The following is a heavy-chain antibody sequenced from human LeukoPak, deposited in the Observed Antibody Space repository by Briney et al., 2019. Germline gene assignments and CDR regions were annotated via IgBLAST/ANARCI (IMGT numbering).Heavy chain of an antibody. CDR3: AKGPGSIAARSYFDY. Sequence: PGGSLRLSCTASGFTFSIYAMSWVRQAPGKRLEWVSAISGSDAGTYYADSVKGRFTISRDNSRNTLYLQMNSLRAEDTAVYYCAKGPGSIAARSYFDYWGQGTLVTVSS. CDR2: ISGSDAGT. D-gene: IGHD6-6*01. CDR1: GFTFSIYA. V-gene: IGHV3-23*01. J-gene: IGHJ4*02.